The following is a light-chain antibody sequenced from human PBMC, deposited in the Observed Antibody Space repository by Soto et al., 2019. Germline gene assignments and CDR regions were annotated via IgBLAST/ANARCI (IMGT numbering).Light chain of an antibody. V-gene: IGKV1-27*01. J-gene: IGKJ4*01. CDR3: QRYNSAPLT. CDR2: AAS. Sequence: IPMTQSPSSLSASVGDRVTITCRASQGISNYLAWYQQKPGKVHNLLIYAASTLQSGVPSRFSGSGSGTDFTLTISSLQPEDVAAYYCQRYNSAPLTFGGGTNVEIK. CDR1: QGISNY.